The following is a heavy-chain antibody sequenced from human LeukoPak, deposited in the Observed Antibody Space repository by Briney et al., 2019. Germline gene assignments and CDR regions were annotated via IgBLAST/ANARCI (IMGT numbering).Heavy chain of an antibody. CDR2: INQDGSDK. Sequence: GGSLRLSCAASGFTLINYRMSWVRQAPGKGLEWVANINQDGSDKDHLDSVKGRFTISRDNSQNSLSLHMNNVRADDEAVYYCARIWQWLDHRIYFDSWGQGTLVTVS. CDR1: GFTLINYR. D-gene: IGHD6-19*01. V-gene: IGHV3-7*01. J-gene: IGHJ4*02. CDR3: ARIWQWLDHRIYFDS.